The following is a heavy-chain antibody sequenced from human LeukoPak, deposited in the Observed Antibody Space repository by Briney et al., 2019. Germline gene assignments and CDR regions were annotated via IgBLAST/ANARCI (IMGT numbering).Heavy chain of an antibody. V-gene: IGHV3-23*01. D-gene: IGHD4-23*01. CDR1: GFTFSSHA. CDR3: AEFTDYGGNPYYFDY. Sequence: GGSLRLSCAASGFTFSSHAMSWVRQAPGKGLEWVSAISGSGGSTYYADSVKGRFTISRDNSKNTLYLQMNSLRAEDTAVYYCAEFTDYGGNPYYFDYWGQGTLVTVSS. CDR2: ISGSGGST. J-gene: IGHJ4*02.